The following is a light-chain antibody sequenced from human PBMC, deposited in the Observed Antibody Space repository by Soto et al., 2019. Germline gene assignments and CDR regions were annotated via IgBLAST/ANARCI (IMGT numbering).Light chain of an antibody. CDR2: EVS. Sequence: QSALTQPPSASGSPGQSVTISCTGTSSDVGDHHYVSWYQHHPGKAPKLVIYEVSQRPSGVPDRFSGSKSGNTASLTVSGLQADDEADYYCSSYAGSNRDVFGTGTKVTVL. V-gene: IGLV2-8*01. CDR3: SSYAGSNRDV. J-gene: IGLJ1*01. CDR1: SSDVGDHHY.